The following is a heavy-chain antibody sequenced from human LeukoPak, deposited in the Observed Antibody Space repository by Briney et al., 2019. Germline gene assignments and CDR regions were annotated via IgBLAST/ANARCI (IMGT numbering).Heavy chain of an antibody. CDR1: GGSISSGSYY. J-gene: IGHJ6*03. CDR2: IYYSGST. Sequence: PSETLSLTCSVSGGSISSGSYYWTWIRQPAGKGLEWIGSIYYSGSTYYNPSLKSRVTMSVDTSKNQFSLKLSSVTAADTAVYYCARDDDYMDVWGKGTTVTVSS. CDR3: ARDDDYMDV. V-gene: IGHV4-39*07.